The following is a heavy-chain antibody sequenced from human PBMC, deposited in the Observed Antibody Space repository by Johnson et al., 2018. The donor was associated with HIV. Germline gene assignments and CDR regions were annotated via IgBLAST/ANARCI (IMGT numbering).Heavy chain of an antibody. Sequence: MLLVESGGGVVRPGGSLRLSCAASGFTFDDYGMSWVRQAPGKGLEWVSGITWNGGSTGYADSAKGRFPISRDNSKTTLYLQMNSLRAEDTAVYYCARGVDGAFDIWGQGTMVTVSS. J-gene: IGHJ3*02. CDR2: ITWNGGST. CDR1: GFTFDDYG. CDR3: ARGVDGAFDI. D-gene: IGHD3-10*01. V-gene: IGHV3-20*04.